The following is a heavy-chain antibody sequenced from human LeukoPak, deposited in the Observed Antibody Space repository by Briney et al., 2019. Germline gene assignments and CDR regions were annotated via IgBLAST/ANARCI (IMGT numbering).Heavy chain of an antibody. Sequence: NPGGSLRLSCAASGFTFNRYNMNWVRRAPGKGLEWVSSISTSSSYIYYADSVRGRFTIPRDNAKNSLYLQMNSLRAEDTAVYYCARGYYMDVWGKGTTVTVSS. J-gene: IGHJ6*03. CDR1: GFTFNRYN. V-gene: IGHV3-21*01. CDR2: ISTSSSYI. CDR3: ARGYYMDV.